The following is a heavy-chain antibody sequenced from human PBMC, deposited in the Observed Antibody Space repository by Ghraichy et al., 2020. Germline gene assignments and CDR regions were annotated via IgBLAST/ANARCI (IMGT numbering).Heavy chain of an antibody. J-gene: IGHJ4*02. CDR1: GFTFSSYS. D-gene: IGHD5-12*01. CDR3: ARGYSGYDPLDSNFDY. Sequence: GGSLRLSCAASGFTFSSYSMNWVRQAPGKGLEWVSFISSSSDTIYYADSVKGRFTISRDNAKNSLYLQMNSLRDEDTAVYYCARGYSGYDPLDSNFDYWGQGTLVTVSS. V-gene: IGHV3-48*02. CDR2: ISSSSDTI.